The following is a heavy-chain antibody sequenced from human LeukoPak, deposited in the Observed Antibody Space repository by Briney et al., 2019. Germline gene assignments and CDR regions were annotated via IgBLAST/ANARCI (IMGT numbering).Heavy chain of an antibody. CDR2: ISTDGSST. CDR3: ARDGKPDCSGGSCYSTSTFDY. D-gene: IGHD2-15*01. V-gene: IGHV3-74*03. J-gene: IGHJ4*02. Sequence: GGSLRLSCAASGFTFSNFWMHWVRQRPGKGLVWISHISTDGSSTTYADAVEGRFTISRDNAKNTLHLPMNSLSAEDTAVYYCARDGKPDCSGGSCYSTSTFDYWGQGTLVTVSS. CDR1: GFTFSNFW.